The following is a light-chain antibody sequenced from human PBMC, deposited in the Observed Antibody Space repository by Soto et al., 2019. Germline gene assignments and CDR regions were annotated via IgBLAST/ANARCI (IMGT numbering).Light chain of an antibody. V-gene: IGLV2-14*01. CDR3: SSYTSNSTVV. J-gene: IGLJ1*01. CDR1: SSDVGGYKY. Sequence: QPVLTQPASVSGSPGQPITISCTGTSSDVGGYKYVSWYQQHPGKAPKLMIYEVSNRPSGVSNRFSGSKSGNTASLTISGLQAEDEADYYCSSYTSNSTVVFGVGTKLTVL. CDR2: EVS.